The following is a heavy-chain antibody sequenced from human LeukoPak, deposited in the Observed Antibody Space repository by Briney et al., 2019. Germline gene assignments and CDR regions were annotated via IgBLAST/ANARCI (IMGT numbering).Heavy chain of an antibody. D-gene: IGHD6-13*01. CDR2: IYYSGST. J-gene: IGHJ4*02. CDR3: ARVPGNTLEGGSSSWVDY. V-gene: IGHV4-59*12. Sequence: PSETLSLTCTVSGGSISSYYWSWIRQPPGKGLEWIGYIYYSGSTNYNPSLKSRVTISVDTSKNQFSLKLSSVTAADTAVYYCARVPGNTLEGGSSSWVDYWGQGTLVTVSS. CDR1: GGSISSYY.